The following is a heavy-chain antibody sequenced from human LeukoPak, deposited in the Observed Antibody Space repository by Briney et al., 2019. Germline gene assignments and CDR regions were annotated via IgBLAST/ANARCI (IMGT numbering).Heavy chain of an antibody. Sequence: GGSLRLSCAASGFTFSSFAMHWVRQAPGKGLEWVAFIRYDGNNKYYADSVKGRFTVSRDNSKNTLYLQMNSLRDEDTALYYCAKDPSGTYCGDYWGQGTLVTVSS. V-gene: IGHV3-30*02. CDR3: AKDPSGTYCGDY. J-gene: IGHJ4*02. D-gene: IGHD1-26*01. CDR2: IRYDGNNK. CDR1: GFTFSSFA.